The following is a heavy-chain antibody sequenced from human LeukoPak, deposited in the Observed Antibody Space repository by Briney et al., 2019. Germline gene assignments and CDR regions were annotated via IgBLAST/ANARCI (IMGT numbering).Heavy chain of an antibody. CDR2: INPNSGGT. CDR1: GYTFTGYY. D-gene: IGHD5-18*01. CDR3: AREGTDMAWFDY. Sequence: ASVKVSCKASGYTFTGYYMHWVRQALGQGLEWMGWINPNSGGTNYAQKFQGRVTMTRDTSISTAYMDLSGLTSDDTAVYFCAREGTDMAWFDYWGQGTLVTVSS. V-gene: IGHV1-2*02. J-gene: IGHJ4*02.